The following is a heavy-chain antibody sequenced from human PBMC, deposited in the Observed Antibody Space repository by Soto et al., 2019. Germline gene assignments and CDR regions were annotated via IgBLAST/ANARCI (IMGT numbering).Heavy chain of an antibody. CDR1: GFTFSLSA. V-gene: IGHV3-23*04. J-gene: IGHJ4*02. Sequence: EVQLVESGGGFVQPGESLRLSCVASGFTFSLSAMRWVRQAPGRGLEWVSSISGGGGSTEYTDSVKGRFTISRDSVKDTVHLQMNSLRAEDTAVYYCAKGPEYDILTGCDYWGEGALVTVSS. CDR2: ISGGGGST. CDR3: AKGPEYDILTGCDY. D-gene: IGHD3-9*01.